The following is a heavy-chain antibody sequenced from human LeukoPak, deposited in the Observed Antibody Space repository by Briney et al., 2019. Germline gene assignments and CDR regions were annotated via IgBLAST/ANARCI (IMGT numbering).Heavy chain of an antibody. CDR1: GYTFTSNY. Sequence: ASVKVSCKASGYTFTSNYIHWVRQAPGQGLEWMGMIYPRDGSTSYAQKFQGRVTMTTDTSTSTAYMELRSLRSDDTAVYYCARDGVVAAIMTDDYWGQGTLVTVSS. V-gene: IGHV1-46*01. J-gene: IGHJ4*02. CDR3: ARDGVVAAIMTDDY. CDR2: IYPRDGST. D-gene: IGHD2-15*01.